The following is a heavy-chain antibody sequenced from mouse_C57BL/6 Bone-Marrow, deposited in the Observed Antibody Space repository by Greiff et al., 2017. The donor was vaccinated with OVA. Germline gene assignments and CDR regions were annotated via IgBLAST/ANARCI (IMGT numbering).Heavy chain of an antibody. J-gene: IGHJ4*01. CDR1: GFTFSDYY. Sequence: EVQGVESGGGLVQPGGSLKLSCAASGFTFSDYYMYWVRQTPEKRLEWVAYISHGGGSTYYPDTVKGRFTISRDNAKNTLYLQMSRLKSEDTAMYYCARQLRLLSYAMDYWGQGTSVTVSS. V-gene: IGHV5-12*01. CDR3: ARQLRLLSYAMDY. D-gene: IGHD3-2*02. CDR2: ISHGGGST.